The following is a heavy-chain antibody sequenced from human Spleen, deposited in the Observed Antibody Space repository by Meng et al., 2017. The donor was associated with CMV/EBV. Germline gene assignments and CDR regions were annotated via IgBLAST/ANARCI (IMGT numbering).Heavy chain of an antibody. V-gene: IGHV3-69-1*01. Sequence: GESLKISCAASGFTFSDYYMNWVRQAPGKGLEWVSSISSSSTIYYADSVKGRFTISRDIPGNSLYLQMNSLRVEDTGVYYCATDPDYDYDFDYWGQGTLVTVSS. CDR2: ISSSSTI. CDR1: GFTFSDYY. CDR3: ATDPDYDYDFDY. J-gene: IGHJ4*02. D-gene: IGHD4-17*01.